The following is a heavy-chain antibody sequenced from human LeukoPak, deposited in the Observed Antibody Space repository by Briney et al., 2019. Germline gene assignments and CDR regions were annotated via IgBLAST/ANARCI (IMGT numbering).Heavy chain of an antibody. CDR3: ARDLNYYDSSGYQNLDY. V-gene: IGHV3-11*01. D-gene: IGHD3-22*01. CDR1: GFPFSDYY. Sequence: PGGSLRLSCAASGFPFSDYYMGWMRQAPGKRLEWVSFITGSGKTTYYGDSVKGRFTISRDNVKNSLYLQMNSLRAEDTAVYYCARDLNYYDSSGYQNLDYWGQGTLVTVSS. J-gene: IGHJ4*02. CDR2: ITGSGKTT.